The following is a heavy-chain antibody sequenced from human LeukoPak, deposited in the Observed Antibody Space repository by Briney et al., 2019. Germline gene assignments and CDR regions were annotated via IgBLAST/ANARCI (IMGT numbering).Heavy chain of an antibody. Sequence: SETLSLTCTVSGGSISSGGYYWSWKRQHQGKGLEWIGYIYYSGSSYYNPSLKSRVTISVDTSKNQFSLKLSSATAADTAVYYCARGQLYMNWFDPWGQGTLVTVSS. D-gene: IGHD1-1*01. CDR3: ARGQLYMNWFDP. CDR1: GGSISSGGYY. V-gene: IGHV4-31*03. CDR2: IYYSGSS. J-gene: IGHJ5*02.